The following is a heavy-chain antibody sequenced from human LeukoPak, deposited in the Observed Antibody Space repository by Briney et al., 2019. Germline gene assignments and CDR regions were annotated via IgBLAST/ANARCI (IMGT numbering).Heavy chain of an antibody. CDR2: IKEDGSDK. J-gene: IGHJ4*02. CDR1: GFFFNEYW. D-gene: IGHD2-15*01. V-gene: IGHV3-7*03. CDR3: ARDSRPRGGSCFDN. Sequence: GGSLRLSCAASGFFFNEYWMSWVRQAPGKGPEWVANIKEDGSDKYYIDSVKGRFTISRDDGTNSVFLEMNSLRPEDTGLYYCARDSRPRGGSCFDNWGQGTLVTVSS.